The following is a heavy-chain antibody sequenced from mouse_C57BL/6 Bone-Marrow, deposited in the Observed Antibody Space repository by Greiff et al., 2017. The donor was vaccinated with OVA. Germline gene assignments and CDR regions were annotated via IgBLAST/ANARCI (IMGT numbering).Heavy chain of an antibody. CDR2: ISDGGSYT. CDR3: ARGETGYYFDY. V-gene: IGHV5-4*03. Sequence: EVMLVESGGGLVKPGGSLKLSCAASGFTFSSYAMSWVRQTPEKRLEWVATISDGGSYTYYPDNVKGRFTISRDNAKNNLYLQMSYLKSEDTAMYYCARGETGYYFDYWGQGTTLTVSS. CDR1: GFTFSSYA. J-gene: IGHJ2*01.